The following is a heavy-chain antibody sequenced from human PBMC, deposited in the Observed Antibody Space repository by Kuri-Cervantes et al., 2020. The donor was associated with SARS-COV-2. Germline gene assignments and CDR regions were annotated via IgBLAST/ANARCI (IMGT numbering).Heavy chain of an antibody. CDR2: INPNSGGT. D-gene: IGHD6-6*01. V-gene: IGHV1-2*04. Sequence: ASVKVSCKASGYTFTGYYMHWVRQAPGQGLEWMGWINPNSGGTNYAQKFQGWVTMTRDTSISTAYMELSRLRSDDTAVYYCVRSGKYSSSRHGMDVWGQGTTVTVSS. J-gene: IGHJ6*02. CDR3: VRSGKYSSSRHGMDV. CDR1: GYTFTGYY.